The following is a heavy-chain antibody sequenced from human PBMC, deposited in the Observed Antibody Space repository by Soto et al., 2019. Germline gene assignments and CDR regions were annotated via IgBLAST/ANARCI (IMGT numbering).Heavy chain of an antibody. Sequence: QLVESGGGLVQPGGSLRLSCEASGFTFSGYWMSWVRQAPGKGLEWVADIKHDGSVKYYVDSVKGRHTISRDNAKKQLYMKMNGMRAEDTALYYCARAPYTNAWYRFDLWGQGTLVTVSS. V-gene: IGHV3-7*03. CDR1: GFTFSGYW. J-gene: IGHJ4*02. CDR3: ARAPYTNAWYRFDL. D-gene: IGHD2-8*01. CDR2: IKHDGSVK.